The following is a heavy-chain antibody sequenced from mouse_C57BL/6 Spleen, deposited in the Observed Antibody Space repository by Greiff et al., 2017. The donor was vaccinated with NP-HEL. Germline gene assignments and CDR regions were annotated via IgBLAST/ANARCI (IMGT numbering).Heavy chain of an antibody. CDR2: IYPGDGDT. D-gene: IGHD4-1*01. CDR1: GYAFSSSW. Sequence: VQLQESGPELVKPGASVKISCKASGYAFSSSWMNWVKQRPGKGLEWIGRIYPGDGDTNYNGKFKGKATLTADKSSSTAYMQLSSLTSEDSAVYFCARESWDYFDYWGQGTTLTVSS. V-gene: IGHV1-82*01. J-gene: IGHJ2*01. CDR3: ARESWDYFDY.